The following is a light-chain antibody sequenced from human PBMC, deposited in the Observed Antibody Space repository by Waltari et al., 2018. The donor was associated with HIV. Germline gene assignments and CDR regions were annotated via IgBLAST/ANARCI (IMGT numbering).Light chain of an antibody. CDR3: QAWDSSTVL. CDR1: KLGNNY. J-gene: IGLJ2*01. CDR2: QDT. V-gene: IGLV3-1*01. Sequence: SYDLTQPPSVSVSPGQTASITCSGDKLGNNYACWYQQKPGQSPVLVIYQDTKRPSGIPERFSGSHSGNTATLTVSGTQAMDEADYYCQAWDSSTVLVGGGTTLTVL.